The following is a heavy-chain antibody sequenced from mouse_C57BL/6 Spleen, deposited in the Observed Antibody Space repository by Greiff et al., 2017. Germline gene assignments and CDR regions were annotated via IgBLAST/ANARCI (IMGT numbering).Heavy chain of an antibody. V-gene: IGHV14-1*01. CDR3: TRYYGSSYVRTWFAY. D-gene: IGHD1-1*01. CDR1: GFNIKDYY. Sequence: EVQLQQSGAELVRPGASVKLSCTASGFNIKDYYMHWVKQRPEQGLEWIGRIDPEDGDTEYAPKFQGKATMTADTSSNTAYLQLSSLTSEDTAVYYCTRYYGSSYVRTWFAYWGQGTLVTVSA. CDR2: IDPEDGDT. J-gene: IGHJ3*01.